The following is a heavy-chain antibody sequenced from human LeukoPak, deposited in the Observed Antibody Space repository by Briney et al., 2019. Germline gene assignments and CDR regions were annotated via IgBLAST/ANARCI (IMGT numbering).Heavy chain of an antibody. CDR1: GGSVSSGSYY. J-gene: IGHJ6*02. D-gene: IGHD3-16*01. CDR2: IYYSGST. Sequence: SETLSLTCTVSGGSVSSGSYYWSWIRQPPGKGLEWIGYIYYSGSTNYNPSLKSRVTISVDTSKNQFSLKLSSVAAADTAVYYCATSLPLARPPSYYYYGMDVWGQGTTVTVSS. CDR3: ATSLPLARPPSYYYYGMDV. V-gene: IGHV4-61*01.